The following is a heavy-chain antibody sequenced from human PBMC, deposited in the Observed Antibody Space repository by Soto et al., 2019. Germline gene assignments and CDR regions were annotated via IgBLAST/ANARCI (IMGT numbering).Heavy chain of an antibody. D-gene: IGHD1-20*01. CDR2: ISWNSGSI. CDR1: GFTFDDYA. V-gene: IGHV3-9*01. Sequence: GGSLRLSCAASGFTFDDYAMHWVRQAPGKGLEWVSGISWNSGSIGYADSVKGRFTISRDNAKNSLYLQMNSLRAEDPALYYCAKGLITGTTGGSAFDNWGQGTMVTVSS. CDR3: AKGLITGTTGGSAFDN. J-gene: IGHJ3*02.